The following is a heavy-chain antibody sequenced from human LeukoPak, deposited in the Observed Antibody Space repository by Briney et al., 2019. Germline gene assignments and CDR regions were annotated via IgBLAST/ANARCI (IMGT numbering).Heavy chain of an antibody. D-gene: IGHD6-13*01. CDR2: INHSGST. V-gene: IGHV4-34*01. Sequence: SSETLSLTCAVYGGSFSGYYWSWIRQPPGKGLEWIGEINHSGSTNYNPSLKSRVTISVDTSKNQFSLKLSSVTAADTAVYYCARAYSSSVGFYYYYYMDVWGKGTTVTVSS. CDR1: GGSFSGYY. CDR3: ARAYSSSVGFYYYYYMDV. J-gene: IGHJ6*03.